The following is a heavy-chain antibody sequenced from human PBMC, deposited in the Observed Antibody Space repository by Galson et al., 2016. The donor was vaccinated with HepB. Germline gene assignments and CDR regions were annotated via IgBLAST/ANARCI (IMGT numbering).Heavy chain of an antibody. CDR3: VKDRATLVRGIGIDWFDP. Sequence: SLRLSCAASGFTFSSYGMNWVRQAPAKGLAYVSGISSNGGSTYYADSVKGRFTISRDTSKNTLYLQMSSLRTEGTAVYYCVKDRATLVRGIGIDWFDPWGQGILVTVSS. D-gene: IGHD3-10*01. CDR2: ISSNGGST. V-gene: IGHV3-64D*06. J-gene: IGHJ5*02. CDR1: GFTFSSYG.